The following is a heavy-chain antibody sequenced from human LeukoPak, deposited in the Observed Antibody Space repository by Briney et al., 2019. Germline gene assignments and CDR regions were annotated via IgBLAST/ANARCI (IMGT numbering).Heavy chain of an antibody. CDR1: GGTFSSYA. Sequence: SVKVSCKASGGTFSSYAISWVRQAPGQGLEWMGGIIPIFWTANYAQKFQGRVTITAGESTSTAYMELSSLRSEDTAVYYCARPDTAMALLDWGQGTLVTVSS. CDR2: IIPIFWTA. CDR3: ARPDTAMALLD. J-gene: IGHJ4*02. V-gene: IGHV1-69*13. D-gene: IGHD5-18*01.